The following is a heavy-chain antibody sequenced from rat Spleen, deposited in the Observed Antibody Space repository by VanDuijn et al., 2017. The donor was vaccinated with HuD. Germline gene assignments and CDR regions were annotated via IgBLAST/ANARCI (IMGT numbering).Heavy chain of an antibody. V-gene: IGHV5-22*01. CDR1: GFIFSDYY. CDR3: ARPHSSLYVMDA. Sequence: EVQLVESGGGLVQPGRSLKLSCAASGFIFSDYYMAWVRQAPKKGLERFESISYEGSGTYYGDSVKGRFNISRDDTKSSLYLQMNSLRSEDTAIYYCARPHSSLYVMDAWGQGASVTVSS. J-gene: IGHJ4*01. CDR2: ISYEGSGT. D-gene: IGHD1-2*01.